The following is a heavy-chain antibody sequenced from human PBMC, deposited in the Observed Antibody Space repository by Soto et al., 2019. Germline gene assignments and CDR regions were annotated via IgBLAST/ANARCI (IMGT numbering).Heavy chain of an antibody. CDR3: ARAAYYYDSSGPHYY. CDR2: INPNSGNT. Sequence: ASVKVSCKASGNTFTSYDINWVRQATGHGLEWMGWINPNSGNTNYAQKLQGRVTMTTDTSTSTAYMELRSLRSDDTAVYYCARAAYYYDSSGPHYYWGQGTLVTVSS. CDR1: GNTFTSYD. V-gene: IGHV1-18*01. J-gene: IGHJ4*02. D-gene: IGHD3-22*01.